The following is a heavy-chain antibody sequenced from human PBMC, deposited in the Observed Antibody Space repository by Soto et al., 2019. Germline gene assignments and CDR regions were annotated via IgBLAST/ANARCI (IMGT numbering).Heavy chain of an antibody. V-gene: IGHV5-10-1*01. CDR3: ASLWDC. CDR1: GYSFPTYW. Sequence: PGESLKISCRASGYSFPTYWISWVRQMPGKGLEWMGRIDPSDSKTYYSPSFQGHVTISADKSTSTAYLQLNNLKASDTAMYYCASLWDCWGRGPRVTVP. J-gene: IGHJ4*02. CDR2: IDPSDSKT.